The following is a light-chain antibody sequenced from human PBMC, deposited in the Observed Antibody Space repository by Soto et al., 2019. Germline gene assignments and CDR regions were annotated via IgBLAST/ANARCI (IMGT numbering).Light chain of an antibody. Sequence: EIVMTQSPATLSVSPGDRATLSCRASQSVSSNLAWYQQKPGQTPRLLIYGASTRATGIPARFSGSGSGTESTLTISSLQSEDFAVYYCQQYNNWPQLTFGGGTKVEIK. CDR2: GAS. CDR1: QSVSSN. V-gene: IGKV3-15*01. CDR3: QQYNNWPQLT. J-gene: IGKJ4*01.